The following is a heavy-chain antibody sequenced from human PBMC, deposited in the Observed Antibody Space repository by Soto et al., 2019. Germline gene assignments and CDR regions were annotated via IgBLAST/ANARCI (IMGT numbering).Heavy chain of an antibody. D-gene: IGHD2-2*01. J-gene: IGHJ3*01. CDR2: ISPSNTTI. Sequence: VGSLRLSCEASGFTFSLYTMNWVRQAPGNGLEWLSYISPSNTTIYYADSVKGRFTISRDNAKNSLHLQMNSLRDDDTAVYFCARVGRGFCSSTRCYTDGFDLWGQGTVVTVSS. V-gene: IGHV3-48*02. CDR1: GFTFSLYT. CDR3: ARVGRGFCSSTRCYTDGFDL.